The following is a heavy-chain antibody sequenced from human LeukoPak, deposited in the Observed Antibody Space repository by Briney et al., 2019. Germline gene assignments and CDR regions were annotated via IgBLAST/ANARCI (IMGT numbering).Heavy chain of an antibody. V-gene: IGHV4-39*07. CDR3: TREPRSSGSDS. D-gene: IGHD6-19*01. CDR2: IYYSGST. Sequence: SETLSLTCTVSGGSISSSSYYWGWIRQPPGKGLEWIGSIYYSGSTYYNPSLKSRVTISVDTSKNQFSLHLNSVTPEDTAVYYCTREPRSSGSDSWGQGTLVTVSS. J-gene: IGHJ4*02. CDR1: GGSISSSSYY.